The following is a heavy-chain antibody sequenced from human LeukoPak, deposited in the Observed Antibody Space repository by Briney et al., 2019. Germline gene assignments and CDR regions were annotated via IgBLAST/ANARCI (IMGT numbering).Heavy chain of an antibody. CDR1: GGSFSSYY. V-gene: IGHV4-59*01. CDR3: ARSENLYGYYYDSSGYYDY. J-gene: IGHJ4*02. CDR2: IYYSGST. D-gene: IGHD3-22*01. Sequence: SETLSLTCTVSGGSFSSYYWSWIRQPPGKGLEWIGYIYYSGSTNYNPSLKSRVTISVDTSKNQFSLKLSSVTAADTAVYYCARSENLYGYYYDSSGYYDYWGQGTLVTVSS.